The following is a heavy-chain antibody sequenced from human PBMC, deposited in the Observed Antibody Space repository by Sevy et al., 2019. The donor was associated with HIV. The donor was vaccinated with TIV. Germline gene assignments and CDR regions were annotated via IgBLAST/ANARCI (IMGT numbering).Heavy chain of an antibody. Sequence: GGSLRLSCAASGFTVSSNYMSWVRQAPGKGLEWVSVIYSGGITYYADSVKGRFTISRDNSKNTLYLQMNSLRAEDTAVYYCARSLGSSSPYYYGMDVWGQGTTATVSS. CDR3: ARSLGSSSPYYYGMDV. J-gene: IGHJ6*02. CDR2: IYSGGIT. D-gene: IGHD6-6*01. CDR1: GFTVSSNY. V-gene: IGHV3-66*01.